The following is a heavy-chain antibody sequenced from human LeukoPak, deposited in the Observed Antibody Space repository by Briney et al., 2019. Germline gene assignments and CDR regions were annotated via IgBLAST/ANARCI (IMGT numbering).Heavy chain of an antibody. J-gene: IGHJ4*02. D-gene: IGHD5-18*01. CDR1: GGSFSGYY. CDR3: ARKLWDTAMVFYFDY. V-gene: IGHV4-34*01. Sequence: PSETLSLTCAVYGGSFSGYYWSWIRQPPGKGLEWIGEINHSGSTNYNPSLKSRVTISVDKSKNQFSLKLSSVTAADTAVYYCARKLWDTAMVFYFDYWGQGTLVTVSS. CDR2: INHSGST.